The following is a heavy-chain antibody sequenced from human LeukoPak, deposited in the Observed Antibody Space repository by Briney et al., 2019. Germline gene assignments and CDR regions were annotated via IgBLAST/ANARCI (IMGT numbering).Heavy chain of an antibody. J-gene: IGHJ5*02. V-gene: IGHV4-4*07. CDR1: GGSVSSYY. Sequence: SETLSLTCTVSGGSVSSYYWSWIWQPAGKGLEWIGRIYTSGSTNYNPSLKSRVTMSVDTSKNQFSLKLSSVTAADTALYYCARDIQRITGTTSWFDPWGQGTLVTVSS. D-gene: IGHD1-7*01. CDR3: ARDIQRITGTTSWFDP. CDR2: IYTSGST.